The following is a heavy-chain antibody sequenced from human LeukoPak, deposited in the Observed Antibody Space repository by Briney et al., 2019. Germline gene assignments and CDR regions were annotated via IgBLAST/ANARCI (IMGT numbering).Heavy chain of an antibody. Sequence: GGSLRLSCATSGFMFRDYYMNWIRQAPGKGLEWVSSIIESGGTMHYADSVKGRFTISRDNAKNSLYLQMNSLRAEDTAVYYCARDAVVAATPLNYWGQGTLVIVSS. CDR2: IIESGGTM. D-gene: IGHD2-15*01. V-gene: IGHV3-11*04. CDR1: GFMFRDYY. CDR3: ARDAVVAATPLNY. J-gene: IGHJ4*02.